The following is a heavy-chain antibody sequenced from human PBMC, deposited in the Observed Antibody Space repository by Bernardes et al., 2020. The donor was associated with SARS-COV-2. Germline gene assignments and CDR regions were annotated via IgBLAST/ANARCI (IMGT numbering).Heavy chain of an antibody. J-gene: IGHJ4*02. CDR3: AGYCSSSSCYIWGVGIVAAAILR. Sequence: SETLSLTCNVSGGSISSSSYYWGWNRQPPGKGLEWIGSIYYSGSTYYNPSLKSRVTISLDTSKNQFSLKLSSVTAADTAVYYCAGYCSSSSCYIWGVGIVAAAILRWGQGTLVTVSS. V-gene: IGHV4-39*01. D-gene: IGHD2-2*02. CDR1: GGSISSSSYY. CDR2: IYYSGST.